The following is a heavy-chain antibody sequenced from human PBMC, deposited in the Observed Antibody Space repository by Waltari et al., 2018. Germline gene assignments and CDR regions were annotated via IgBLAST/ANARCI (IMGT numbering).Heavy chain of an antibody. D-gene: IGHD6-6*01. V-gene: IGHV4-34*01. Sequence: QVQLQQWGAGLLKPSETLSLTCAVYGGSFSGYYWSWIRQPPGKGLEWIGEINHSGSTSDPPSSMSGVTISGLASKTQFSLERSGVTAAVTVVDYYGRKDSSSACLEDFDYWGQETLVSVSS. CDR1: GGSFSGYY. CDR2: INHSGST. CDR3: GRKDSSSACLEDFDY. J-gene: IGHJ4*02.